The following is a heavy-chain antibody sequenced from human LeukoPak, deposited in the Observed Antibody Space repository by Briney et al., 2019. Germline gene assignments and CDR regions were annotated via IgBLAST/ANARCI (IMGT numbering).Heavy chain of an antibody. CDR2: IKQDGSEK. CDR1: GFTFSSYW. Sequence: GGSLRLSCAASGFTFSSYWMSWVRQAPGKGLEWVANIKQDGSEKYYVDSVKGRFTISRDNAKNSLYLQMNSLRAEDTAVYYCARDLGYCSGGSCYYYGMDVWGQGTTVTVSS. D-gene: IGHD2-15*01. V-gene: IGHV3-7*01. J-gene: IGHJ6*02. CDR3: ARDLGYCSGGSCYYYGMDV.